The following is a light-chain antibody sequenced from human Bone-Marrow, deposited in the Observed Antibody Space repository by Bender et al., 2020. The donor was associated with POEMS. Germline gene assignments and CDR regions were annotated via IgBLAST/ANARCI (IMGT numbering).Light chain of an antibody. Sequence: QSVVTQPPSLSEAPRQRVAISCSGSSSNIGNHGVNWYQQLPGEAPKLLIYYDYLLTPGVSARFSASKSGTSASLAISELQSEDEALYYCSAWDDSLGGWVFGGGTKLTVL. CDR1: SSNIGNHG. J-gene: IGLJ3*02. V-gene: IGLV1-36*01. CDR3: SAWDDSLGGWV. CDR2: YDY.